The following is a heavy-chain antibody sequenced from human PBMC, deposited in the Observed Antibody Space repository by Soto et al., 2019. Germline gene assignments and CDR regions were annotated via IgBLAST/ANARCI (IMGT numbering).Heavy chain of an antibody. V-gene: IGHV1-69*13. CDR3: ASVDGTPTMTGDYYYYGLDV. D-gene: IGHD4-17*01. CDR1: GGTFSSYA. CDR2: IIPIFGTA. Sequence: SVKVSCKASGGTFSSYAISWVRQAPGQGLVWVGGIIPIFGTANYAQKFQGRVTITADESTSTAYMELSSLRSEDTAVYYCASVDGTPTMTGDYYYYGLDVWGQGTTVTVSS. J-gene: IGHJ6*02.